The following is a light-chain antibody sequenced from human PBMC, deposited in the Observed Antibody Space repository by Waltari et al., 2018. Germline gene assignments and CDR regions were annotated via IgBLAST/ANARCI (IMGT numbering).Light chain of an antibody. J-gene: IGKJ1*01. Sequence: ELLLTQSPDTLSLSPGERATLSCRASQSVSSNFFAWYQHKSGQAPRLLLYGTSSRAAGVPARFSGSGSGTDFTLTISGLEAEDFAVYYWQQFDSSPWAFGQGTAVEMK. V-gene: IGKV3-20*01. CDR2: GTS. CDR1: QSVSSNF. CDR3: QQFDSSPWA.